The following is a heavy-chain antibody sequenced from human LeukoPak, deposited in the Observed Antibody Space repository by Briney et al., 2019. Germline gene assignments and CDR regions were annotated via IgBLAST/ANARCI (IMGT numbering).Heavy chain of an antibody. CDR3: ARAIMGYCSGGSCYVADY. CDR2: ISSSSSYI. D-gene: IGHD2-15*01. V-gene: IGHV3-21*01. CDR1: GFTSSSYS. Sequence: GGSLRLSCAASGFTSSSYSMNWVRQAPGKGLEWVSSISSSSSYIYYADSVKGRFTISRDNAKNSLYLQMNSLRAEDTAVYYCARAIMGYCSGGSCYVADYWGQGTLVTVSS. J-gene: IGHJ4*02.